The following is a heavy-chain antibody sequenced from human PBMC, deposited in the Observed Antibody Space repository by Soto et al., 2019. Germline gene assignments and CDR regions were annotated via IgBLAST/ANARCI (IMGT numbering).Heavy chain of an antibody. Sequence: PGGSLRLSCAASGFTFSSYAMSWVRQAPGKGLEWVSAISGSGGSTYYADSVKGRFTISRDNSKNTLYLQMNSLRAEDTAVYYYARGTSSGWYYFDYWGQGTLVTVSS. CDR3: ARGTSSGWYYFDY. CDR2: ISGSGGST. D-gene: IGHD6-19*01. J-gene: IGHJ4*02. V-gene: IGHV3-23*01. CDR1: GFTFSSYA.